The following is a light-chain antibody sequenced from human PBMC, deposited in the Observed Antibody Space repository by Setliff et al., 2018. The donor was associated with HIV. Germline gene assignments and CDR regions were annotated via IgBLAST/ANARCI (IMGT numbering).Light chain of an antibody. V-gene: IGLV1-47*01. CDR3: AAWDDSLSGYG. CDR2: RNN. CDR1: SSNVGSNY. Sequence: QSVLTQPPSASGTPGQRVTISCSGSSSNVGSNYVYWYQQLPGTAPKLLIYRNNQRPSGVPARFSGSKSGTSASLAISGLRSEDEADYYCAAWDDSLSGYGFGTGTKVTVL. J-gene: IGLJ1*01.